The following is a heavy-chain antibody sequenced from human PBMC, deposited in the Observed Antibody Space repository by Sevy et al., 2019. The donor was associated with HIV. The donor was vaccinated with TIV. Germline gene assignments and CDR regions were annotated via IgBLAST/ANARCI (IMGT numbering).Heavy chain of an antibody. J-gene: IGHJ6*02. CDR2: IVVGSGNI. CDR1: GFTFTSSA. CDR3: AADDIAVTGTGADYYGMDI. V-gene: IGHV1-58*01. D-gene: IGHD6-19*01. Sequence: ASVKVSCKASGFTFTSSAVQWVRQARGQRLEWIGWIVVGSGNINYAQKFQERVTITRDMSTSTAYMELSSLRSGDTAVYYCAADDIAVTGTGADYYGMDIWGQGTTVTVSS.